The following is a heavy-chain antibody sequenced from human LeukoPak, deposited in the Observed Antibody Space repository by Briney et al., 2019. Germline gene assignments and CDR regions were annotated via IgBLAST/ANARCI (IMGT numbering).Heavy chain of an antibody. V-gene: IGHV3-48*02. CDR1: GFTFNIYS. D-gene: IGHD2-21*01. J-gene: IGHJ4*02. Sequence: GSLRLSCAASGFTFNIYSMNWVRQAPGKGLEWISYITSNLATIRYADSVRGRFTISRDNAGKSLFLHMNSLRDDDTAVYYCARSVEGHFDYWGQGTLVTVSS. CDR3: ARSVEGHFDY. CDR2: ITSNLATI.